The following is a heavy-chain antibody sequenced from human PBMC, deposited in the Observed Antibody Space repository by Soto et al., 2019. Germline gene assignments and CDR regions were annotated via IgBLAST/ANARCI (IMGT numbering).Heavy chain of an antibody. D-gene: IGHD3-3*01. Sequence: SETLSLTCVVSDGSISTYDWWTWVRQPPGKGPEWLGKMFHSGGADYSPSLKSRVTISADSSKNHFSLRLTAVTAADTAVYYCATGNVDSMLEYWGQGTQVTVSS. CDR1: DGSISTYDW. V-gene: IGHV4-4*02. CDR2: MFHSGGA. CDR3: ATGNVDSMLEY. J-gene: IGHJ4*02.